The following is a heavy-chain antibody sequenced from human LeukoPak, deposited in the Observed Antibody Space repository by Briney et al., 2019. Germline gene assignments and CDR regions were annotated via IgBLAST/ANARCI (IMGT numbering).Heavy chain of an antibody. CDR2: ISYDGSNK. CDR3: ARDAGLWFGELSPSLNY. V-gene: IGHV3-30-3*01. CDR1: GFTFSSYA. D-gene: IGHD3-10*01. J-gene: IGHJ4*02. Sequence: GGSLRLSCAASGFTFSSYAMHWVRQAPGKGLEWVAVISYDGSNKYYADSVKGRFTISRDNSKNTLYLQMNRLRAEDTAVYYCARDAGLWFGELSPSLNYWGQGTLVTVSS.